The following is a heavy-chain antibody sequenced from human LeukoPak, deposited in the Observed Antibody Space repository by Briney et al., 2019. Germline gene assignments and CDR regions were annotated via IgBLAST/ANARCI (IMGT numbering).Heavy chain of an antibody. CDR3: ARWSSEHYYDSSGYFED. V-gene: IGHV4-59*01. CDR1: GGSISSYY. Sequence: PSETLSLTCTVSGGSISSYYWSWIRQPPGKGLEWIGYIYYSGSTNYNPSLKSRVTISVDTSKSQFSLKLSSVTAADTAVYYCARWSSEHYYDSSGYFEDWGQGTLVTVSS. D-gene: IGHD3-22*01. CDR2: IYYSGST. J-gene: IGHJ4*02.